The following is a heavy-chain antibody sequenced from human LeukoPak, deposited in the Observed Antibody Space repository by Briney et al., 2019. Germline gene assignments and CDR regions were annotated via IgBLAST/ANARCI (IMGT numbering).Heavy chain of an antibody. V-gene: IGHV3-30*02. CDR3: AKDLELELFDP. CDR1: GFTFSSYG. D-gene: IGHD1-7*01. CDR2: IRYDGSNK. Sequence: GGSLRLSCAASGFTFSSYGMHWVRQAPGKGLEWVAFIRYDGSNKYYADSVKGRFTISRDNSKSTLYLQMNSLRAEDTAVYYCAKDLELELFDPWGQGTLVTVSS. J-gene: IGHJ5*02.